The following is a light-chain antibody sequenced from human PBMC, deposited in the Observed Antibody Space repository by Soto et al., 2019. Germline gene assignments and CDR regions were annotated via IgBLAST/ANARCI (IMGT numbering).Light chain of an antibody. Sequence: EIVLTQSPGTLSLSPGERATLSCRASQSVTSNYLAWYQQKPGQAPRLVIFGASIRDTGIPDRISGSGSGTDFTLTISRLEPEDLAVYHCQQYGSSPTTFGQGTKVDIK. J-gene: IGKJ1*01. CDR3: QQYGSSPTT. V-gene: IGKV3-20*01. CDR1: QSVTSNY. CDR2: GAS.